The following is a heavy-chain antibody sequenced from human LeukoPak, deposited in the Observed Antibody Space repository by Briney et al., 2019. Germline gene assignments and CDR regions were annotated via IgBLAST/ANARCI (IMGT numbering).Heavy chain of an antibody. V-gene: IGHV4-59*01. Sequence: SETLSLTCSVSGASINGYFWNWVRQTPEKRLDWIGYVSHTGATTSNPTLKSRVSITIDTSKSQISLTMTSVTAADSALYYCARDRRGSFYTFDLWGPGAIVSVS. CDR1: GASINGYF. J-gene: IGHJ3*01. CDR2: VSHTGAT. D-gene: IGHD1-26*01. CDR3: ARDRRGSFYTFDL.